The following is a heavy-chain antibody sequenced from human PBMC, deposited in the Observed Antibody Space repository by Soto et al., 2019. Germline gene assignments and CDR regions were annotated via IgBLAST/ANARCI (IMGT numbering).Heavy chain of an antibody. CDR3: AGHYDSSGYLSLLFAY. D-gene: IGHD3-22*01. J-gene: IGHJ4*02. V-gene: IGHV4-31*03. Sequence: PQTLPHTCTVSPGSTSSSGYYWSWIRQHTGKGLEWSGYIYYNGSTYYNPSLKSRVTISVDTSKNQFSLKLSSVTAADTAVYYCAGHYDSSGYLSLLFAYWGQGTLVTVSS. CDR1: PGSTSSSGYY. CDR2: IYYNGST.